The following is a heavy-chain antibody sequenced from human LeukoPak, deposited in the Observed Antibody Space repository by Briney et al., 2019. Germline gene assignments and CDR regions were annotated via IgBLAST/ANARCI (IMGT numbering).Heavy chain of an antibody. V-gene: IGHV4-38-2*01. CDR3: ARRADYDLVQPLLYIY. D-gene: IGHD2-2*02. J-gene: IGHJ4*02. CDR2: IYHTGRT. CDR1: NYSINSGYY. Sequence: SETLSLTCAVSNYSINSGYYWGWIRQPPAKGLEWIGSIYHTGRTHYNPSLKSRITLSVDTSKNHFSLKLTSVTAADTAVYYCARRADYDLVQPLLYIYWGQGSLVTVSS.